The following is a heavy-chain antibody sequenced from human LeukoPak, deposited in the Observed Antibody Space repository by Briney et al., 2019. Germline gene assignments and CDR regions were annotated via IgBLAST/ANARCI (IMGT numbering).Heavy chain of an antibody. CDR2: IYGDGST. CDR1: GFTVKNNY. D-gene: IGHD2-15*01. J-gene: IGHJ4*02. Sequence: GGSLILSCGASGFTVKNNYMNWVRQAPGKGLEWVSGIYGDGSTYYADFVKGRFTTSRDSSKNTLYLQMNSLRAEDTAVYYCAIGSYCSGGSCYPLFDYWGRGTLVTVSS. V-gene: IGHV3-53*01. CDR3: AIGSYCSGGSCYPLFDY.